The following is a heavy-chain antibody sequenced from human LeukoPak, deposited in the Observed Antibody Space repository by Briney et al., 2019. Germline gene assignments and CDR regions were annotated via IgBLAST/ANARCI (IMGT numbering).Heavy chain of an antibody. CDR3: AKDTTIFGVVITYFDN. Sequence: GGSLRLSCAASGFTFSSYAMSRVRQAPGKGLEWVSGISGSGGSTYYADSVKGRFTISRDNSKNTLYLQMKSLRAEDTALYYCAKDTTIFGVVITYFDNWGQGTLVTVSS. CDR2: ISGSGGST. D-gene: IGHD3-3*01. CDR1: GFTFSSYA. J-gene: IGHJ4*02. V-gene: IGHV3-23*01.